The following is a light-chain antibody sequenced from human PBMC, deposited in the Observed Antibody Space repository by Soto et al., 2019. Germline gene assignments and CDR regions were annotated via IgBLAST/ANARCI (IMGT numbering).Light chain of an antibody. J-gene: IGKJ1*01. Sequence: DIQMTQSPSTLSASVGDRVTITCRASQSIRSWLAWYQQKPGKSPKLLIYKASSLDSGVPSRFNGSGSGTEITLTISRLQPDDFATYCCQQYNSYWTFGQGTKVEIK. V-gene: IGKV1-5*03. CDR2: KAS. CDR3: QQYNSYWT. CDR1: QSIRSW.